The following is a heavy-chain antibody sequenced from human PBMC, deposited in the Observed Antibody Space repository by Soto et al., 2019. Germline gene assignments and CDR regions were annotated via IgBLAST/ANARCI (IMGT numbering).Heavy chain of an antibody. J-gene: IGHJ5*02. D-gene: IGHD4-17*01. CDR1: GFTFRNYA. CDR2: LLRSGSSA. Sequence: GGSLRLSCAASGFTFRNYAMTWARQAPGKGLEWVSSLLRSGSSAYYADSVRGRFSISSDTSANSLYLQMDNLRAEDTAIYYCAKDAISGDGIWLMDSWGQGTVVTVSS. CDR3: AKDAISGDGIWLMDS. V-gene: IGHV3-23*01.